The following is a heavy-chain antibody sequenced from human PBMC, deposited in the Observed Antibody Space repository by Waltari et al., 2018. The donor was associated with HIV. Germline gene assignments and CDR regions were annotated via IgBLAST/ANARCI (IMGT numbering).Heavy chain of an antibody. CDR2: IYYIGIT. V-gene: IGHV4-39*01. D-gene: IGHD2-15*01. CDR3: ARRPYCSSASCYPSDARGAFDI. CDR1: GGPFSTSGYY. J-gene: IGHJ3*02. Sequence: LQLQQSGPGLVKPSEPLSLICTVSGGPFSTSGYYWGWSRKPPRNRLAWLGSIYYIGITYYNPSLKSRVTISADTSRNQFSLWLSSVTAADTAVYYCARRPYCSSASCYPSDARGAFDIWGQGTMVTVSS.